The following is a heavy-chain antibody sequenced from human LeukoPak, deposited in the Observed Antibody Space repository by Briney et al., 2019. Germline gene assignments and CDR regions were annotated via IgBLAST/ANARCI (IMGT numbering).Heavy chain of an antibody. CDR1: GFTFSTYW. D-gene: IGHD5-18*01. CDR2: INNDGSST. CDR3: AREADIAIYFDY. Sequence: GGSLRLSCAASGFTFSTYWMHWVRQAPGKGLVWVSRINNDGSSTTYADSVKGRFTTSRDNAKNTLYLQVNSLRVEDTALYYCAREADIAIYFDYWGQGTLVTVSS. V-gene: IGHV3-74*01. J-gene: IGHJ4*02.